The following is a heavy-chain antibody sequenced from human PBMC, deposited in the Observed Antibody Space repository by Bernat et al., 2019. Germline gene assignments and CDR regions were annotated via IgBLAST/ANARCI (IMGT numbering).Heavy chain of an antibody. Sequence: QVQLVESGGGVVQPGRSLRLSCAASGFTFSSYGMHWVRQGPGKGLEWVAVIWYDGSNKYYADSVKGRFTISRDNSKNTLYLQMNSLRAEDTAVYYCARGGTAAGTRVVAFDIWGQGTMVTVSS. V-gene: IGHV3-33*01. J-gene: IGHJ3*02. CDR3: ARGGTAAGTRVVAFDI. CDR1: GFTFSSYG. D-gene: IGHD6-13*01. CDR2: IWYDGSNK.